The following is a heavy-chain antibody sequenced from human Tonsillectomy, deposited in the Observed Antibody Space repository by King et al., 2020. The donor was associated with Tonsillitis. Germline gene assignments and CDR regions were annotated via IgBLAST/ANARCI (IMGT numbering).Heavy chain of an antibody. J-gene: IGHJ5*02. CDR2: ISGSCGST. CDR3: AKRPGSSGWYDHNWFDP. V-gene: IGHV3-23*04. D-gene: IGHD6-19*01. Sequence: VQLVEAGGGLVQPGGSLRLSCAASGFTFSSYAMSWVRQAPGKGLEWVSAISGSCGSTYYADSVKGRFTISSDNSKNTLYLQMNSLRAEDTAVYYCAKRPGSSGWYDHNWFDPWGQGTLVTVSS. CDR1: GFTFSSYA.